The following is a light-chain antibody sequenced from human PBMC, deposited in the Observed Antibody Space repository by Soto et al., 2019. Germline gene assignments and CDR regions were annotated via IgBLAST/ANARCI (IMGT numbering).Light chain of an antibody. V-gene: IGKV3-15*01. Sequence: EIVMTQSPATLSVAPGERVTFSCRASQGVSRKLAWYQHKPGQAPRILISGASTGATGIPDRFSGSGSGTELNLTISRLQSEDCAVYYCQKYYTWPITFGGGTKVDIK. CDR1: QGVSRK. CDR2: GAS. CDR3: QKYYTWPIT. J-gene: IGKJ4*01.